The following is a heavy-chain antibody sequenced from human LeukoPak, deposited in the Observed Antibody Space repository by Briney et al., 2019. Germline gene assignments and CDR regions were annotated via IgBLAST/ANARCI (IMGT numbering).Heavy chain of an antibody. V-gene: IGHV3-23*01. CDR3: AKLWNEVGATIY. D-gene: IGHD1-26*01. CDR1: GFTFSSYA. CDR2: ISGSGGST. Sequence: GGSLRLSCAASGFTFSSYAMSWVRQAPGKGLEWVSAISGSGGSTYYADSVKGRFTISRDNSKNTLYLQMNSLRPEDTAVYYCAKLWNEVGATIYWGQGTLVTVSS. J-gene: IGHJ4*02.